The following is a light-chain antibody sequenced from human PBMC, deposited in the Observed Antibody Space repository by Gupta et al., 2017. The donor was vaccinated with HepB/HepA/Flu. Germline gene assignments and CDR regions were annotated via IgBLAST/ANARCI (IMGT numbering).Light chain of an antibody. Sequence: QSVLTPPPSASGTPGQRVTISCSGSSSNIGSNYVYWYQQLPGTAPKLLIYRNNQRPSGVPDRFSGSKYGTSASLAISGLRAEDEADYYCAAWDDSRSGWVFGGGTKLTVL. CDR2: RNN. J-gene: IGLJ3*02. V-gene: IGLV1-47*01. CDR3: AAWDDSRSGWV. CDR1: SSNIGSNY.